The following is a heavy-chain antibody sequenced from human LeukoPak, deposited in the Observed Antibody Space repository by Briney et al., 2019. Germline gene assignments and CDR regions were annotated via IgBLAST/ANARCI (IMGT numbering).Heavy chain of an antibody. CDR2: IKQDGSEK. CDR3: AKGGRLAPVSP. V-gene: IGHV3-7*03. Sequence: GGSLRLSCAASGFTFSSYWMNWVRQAPGKGLEWVANIKQDGSEKYYVDSVKGRFTISRDNAKNSLYLQMNSLRAEDTAVYYCAKGGRLAPVSPWGQGTLVTVSS. J-gene: IGHJ5*02. CDR1: GFTFSSYW. D-gene: IGHD3-16*01.